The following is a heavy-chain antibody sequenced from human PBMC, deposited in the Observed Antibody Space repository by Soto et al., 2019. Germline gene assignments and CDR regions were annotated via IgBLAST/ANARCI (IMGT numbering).Heavy chain of an antibody. V-gene: IGHV4-61*01. J-gene: IGHJ3*02. D-gene: IGHD5-12*01. Sequence: QVQLQESGPGLVKPSETLSLTCTVSGGSVSSGSYYWSWIRQPPGKGLEWIGYIYDSGSTNYNPSLKGRVTISVDTAKNQFSLKLSSVTAADTAVYYCARNGKLVATIDPFSLTAFDIWGQGTMVTVSS. CDR3: ARNGKLVATIDPFSLTAFDI. CDR1: GGSVSSGSYY. CDR2: IYDSGST.